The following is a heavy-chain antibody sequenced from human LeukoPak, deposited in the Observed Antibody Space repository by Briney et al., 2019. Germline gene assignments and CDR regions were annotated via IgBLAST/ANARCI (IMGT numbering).Heavy chain of an antibody. D-gene: IGHD6-6*01. CDR1: GGTFSSYA. CDR2: IIPIFGTA. J-gene: IGHJ5*02. V-gene: IGHV1-69*05. Sequence: SVKVSCKASGGTFSSYAISWVRQAPGQGLEWMGRIIPIFGTANYAQKFQGRVTITTDEPTSTAYMELSSLRSEDTAVYYCARDGQEYSSSSFWFDPWGQGTLVTVSS. CDR3: ARDGQEYSSSSFWFDP.